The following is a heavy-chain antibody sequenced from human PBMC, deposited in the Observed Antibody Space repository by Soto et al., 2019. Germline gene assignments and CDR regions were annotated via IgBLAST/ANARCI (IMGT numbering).Heavy chain of an antibody. J-gene: IGHJ5*02. CDR1: GGSINNYY. D-gene: IGHD3-10*01. Sequence: PSETLSLTCTVSGGSINNYYWSWIRQPPGKGLEFIGYIYYAGTTTYNPSLKSRVTISVDTSKNQFSLKLSSVTAADTAVYYCARLLFGAANWFDPWGQVTLVTVS. CDR2: IYYAGTT. V-gene: IGHV4-59*01. CDR3: ARLLFGAANWFDP.